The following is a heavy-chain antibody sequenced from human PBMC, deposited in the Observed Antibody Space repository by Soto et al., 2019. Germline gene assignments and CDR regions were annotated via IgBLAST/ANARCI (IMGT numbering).Heavy chain of an antibody. CDR2: IGTRSDV. CDR1: GFTCSSYN. CDR3: AREETAWPLAYGLDV. J-gene: IGHJ6*02. D-gene: IGHD2-21*02. Sequence: GGALRRYSAASGFTCSSYNIHWVRQAPGKGLEWVSSIGTRSDVYYADSVKGRFTISRDNAKNSMALQMNSLRAEDTGVYYCAREETAWPLAYGLDVWGQGTTVTVSS. V-gene: IGHV3-21*01.